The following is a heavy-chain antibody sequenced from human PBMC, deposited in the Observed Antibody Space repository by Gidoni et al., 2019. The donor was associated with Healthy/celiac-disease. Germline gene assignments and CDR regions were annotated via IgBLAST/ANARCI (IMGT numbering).Heavy chain of an antibody. J-gene: IGHJ2*01. Sequence: QLQLQESGPGLVKPSETLSLTCTVSGGPISSSSYYCGWIRQPPGKGLEWIGSIYYSGSTYYNPSLKSRVTISVDTSKNQFSLKLSSVTAADTAVYYCASTTDYGDYWGYFDLWGRGTLVTVSS. V-gene: IGHV4-39*01. D-gene: IGHD4-17*01. CDR2: IYYSGST. CDR3: ASTTDYGDYWGYFDL. CDR1: GGPISSSSYY.